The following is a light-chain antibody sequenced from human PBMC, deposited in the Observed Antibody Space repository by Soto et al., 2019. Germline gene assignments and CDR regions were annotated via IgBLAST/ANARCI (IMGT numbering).Light chain of an antibody. V-gene: IGKV4-1*01. CDR2: WAS. Sequence: DIVMTQSPDSLAVSLGERATINCKSSQSLFYRSSDKNFLAWYQQKPGQPPKLLIYWASTRVSGVPDRFTGSGSETDVTLTISSLQPEDVAVYYCQQYESTQITFVQGTRLELK. CDR1: QSLFYRSSDKNF. CDR3: QQYESTQIT. J-gene: IGKJ5*01.